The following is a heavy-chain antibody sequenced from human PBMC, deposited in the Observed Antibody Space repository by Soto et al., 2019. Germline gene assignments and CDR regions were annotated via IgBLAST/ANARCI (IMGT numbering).Heavy chain of an antibody. CDR1: GYTYTSYA. J-gene: IGHJ4*02. D-gene: IGHD2-2*01. V-gene: IGHV1-3*01. Sequence: GASVKVSCKASGYTYTSYAMQWVRQAPGQRLEWMGWINAGNGNTKYSQKFQGRVTITRDTSASTAYMELSSLRSEDTAVYYCARVTAAMPAYDFGYWGQGTLVTVSS. CDR3: ARVTAAMPAYDFGY. CDR2: INAGNGNT.